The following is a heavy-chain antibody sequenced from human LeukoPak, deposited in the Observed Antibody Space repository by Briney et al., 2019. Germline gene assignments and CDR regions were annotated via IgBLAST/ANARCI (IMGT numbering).Heavy chain of an antibody. CDR3: AKDIGSGSYSAEYFQH. CDR1: GFTFDDYA. Sequence: GGSLRLSCAASGFTFDDYAMPWVRQAPGKGLEWVSCISWNSGSIGYADSVKGRFTISRDNAKNSLYLQMSSLRAEDTALYYCAKDIGSGSYSAEYFQHWGQGTLVTVSS. D-gene: IGHD1-26*01. J-gene: IGHJ1*01. V-gene: IGHV3-9*01. CDR2: ISWNSGSI.